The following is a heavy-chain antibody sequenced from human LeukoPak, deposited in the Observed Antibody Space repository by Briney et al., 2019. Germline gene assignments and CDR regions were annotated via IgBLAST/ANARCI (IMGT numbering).Heavy chain of an antibody. J-gene: IGHJ6*03. CDR3: ARVVAVTGTPVYYMDV. D-gene: IGHD6-19*01. V-gene: IGHV1-2*02. CDR2: INPNSGGT. CDR1: GSMFTGYY. Sequence: ASVKLSCKAAGSMFTGYYMHWVRQAPGQRLEWMGWINPNSGGTNYAQKFQGRVTMTRDTYISTAYMDLNRLRSDDTAVYYCARVVAVTGTPVYYMDVWGKGTTVTVSS.